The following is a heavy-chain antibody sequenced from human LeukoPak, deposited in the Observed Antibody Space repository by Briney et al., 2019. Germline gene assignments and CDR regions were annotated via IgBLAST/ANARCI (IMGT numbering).Heavy chain of an antibody. D-gene: IGHD4-17*01. CDR2: IKQDGSEK. V-gene: IGHV3-7*01. J-gene: IGHJ5*02. CDR1: GFTFSSYW. Sequence: HPGGSLRLSCAASGFTFSSYWMSWVRQAPGKGLEWVASIKQDGSEKYYVDSVKGRFTISRDNAKNSQYLQMNSLRAEDTALYYCARAPGEGWFDPWGQGTLVTVSS. CDR3: ARAPGEGWFDP.